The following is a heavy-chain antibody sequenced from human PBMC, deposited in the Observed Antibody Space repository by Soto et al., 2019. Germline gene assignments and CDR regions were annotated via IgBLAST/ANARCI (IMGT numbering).Heavy chain of an antibody. CDR3: ARGNWNYYYGFDV. D-gene: IGHD1-20*01. V-gene: IGHV3-7*01. CDR2: IKPDGSEQ. CDR1: ESTFDKYY. Sequence: GGSLRLSCAASESTFDKYYMTWVRQAPGKGPEWVANIKPDGSEQYYVDSVKGRFTISRDNANNSLYLQMNSLRAEDTAVYFCARGNWNYYYGFDVWGQGTTVTVSS. J-gene: IGHJ6*02.